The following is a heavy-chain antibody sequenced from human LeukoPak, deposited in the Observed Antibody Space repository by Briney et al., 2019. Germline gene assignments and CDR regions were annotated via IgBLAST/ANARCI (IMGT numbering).Heavy chain of an antibody. V-gene: IGHV1-69*04. CDR3: ARAYSSSWDKTYNWFDP. CDR1: GGTFSSYA. J-gene: IGHJ5*02. CDR2: IIPIFGIA. D-gene: IGHD6-13*01. Sequence: SVKVSCKASGGTFSSYAISWVRQAPGQGLEWMGRIIPIFGIANYAQKFQGRVTITADKSTSTAYMELSSLRSEDTAVYYCARAYSSSWDKTYNWFDPWAREPWSPSPQ.